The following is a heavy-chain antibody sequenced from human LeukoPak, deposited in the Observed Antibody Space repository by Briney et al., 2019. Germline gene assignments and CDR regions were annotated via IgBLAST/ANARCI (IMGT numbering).Heavy chain of an antibody. CDR1: GGSISSSSYY. CDR3: ARSFSPLGPNRFDP. V-gene: IGHV4-39*01. D-gene: IGHD1-26*01. J-gene: IGHJ5*02. Sequence: PSETLPLTCTVSGGSISSSSYYWGWIRQPPGKGLEWIGSVYYSGSTYYNPSLRSRVTISVDTSKTQFSLKLNSVTAADTAVYYCARSFSPLGPNRFDPWGQGTLVAVSS. CDR2: VYYSGST.